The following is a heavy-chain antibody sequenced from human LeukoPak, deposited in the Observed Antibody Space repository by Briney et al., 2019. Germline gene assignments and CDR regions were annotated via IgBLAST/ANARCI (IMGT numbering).Heavy chain of an antibody. CDR3: ARDGGISGYFDY. CDR2: IYYSGRT. J-gene: IGHJ4*02. Sequence: SEPLSLTCTLSGGSIRSYHGSWLPQPPGKGLDWIGYIYYSGRTNYNASLQSRVTISVDTSKNQFSLKLSSVTAADTAVYYCARDGGISGYFDYWGQGTLVTVSS. V-gene: IGHV4-59*01. CDR1: GGSIRSYH. D-gene: IGHD4-23*01.